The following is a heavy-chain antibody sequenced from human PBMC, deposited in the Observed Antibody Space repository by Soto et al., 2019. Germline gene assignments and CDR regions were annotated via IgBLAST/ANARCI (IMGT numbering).Heavy chain of an antibody. V-gene: IGHV1-69*01. J-gene: IGHJ4*02. CDR2: IIPIFGTA. Sequence: QVQLVQSGAEVKKPGSSVKVSCKASGGTFSSYAISWVRQAPGQGLEWMGGIIPIFGTANYAQKFQGRVTITADESTRTAYMELSSLRSEDTAVYYCARWYSGSYYGSGGHFDYWGQGTLVTVSS. D-gene: IGHD1-26*01. CDR1: GGTFSSYA. CDR3: ARWYSGSYYGSGGHFDY.